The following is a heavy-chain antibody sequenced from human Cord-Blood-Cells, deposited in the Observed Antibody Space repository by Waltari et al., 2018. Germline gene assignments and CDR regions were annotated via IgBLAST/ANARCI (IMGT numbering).Heavy chain of an antibody. CDR3: ARPSSSDRPDDAFDI. CDR2: INHSGST. Sequence: QVQLQQWGAGLLKPSETLSLPCAVYGGSFSGYYWRWIRQPPGKGLEWIGEINHSGSTNYNPSLKSRVTISVDTSKNQFSLKLSSVTAADTAVYYCARPSSSDRPDDAFDIWGQGTMVTVSS. D-gene: IGHD2-15*01. V-gene: IGHV4-34*01. J-gene: IGHJ3*02. CDR1: GGSFSGYY.